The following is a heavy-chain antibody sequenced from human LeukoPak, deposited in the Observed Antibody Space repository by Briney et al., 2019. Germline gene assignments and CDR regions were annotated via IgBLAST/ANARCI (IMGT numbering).Heavy chain of an antibody. Sequence: TGGSLRLSCAASGFTFSSYAMSWVRLAPGKGLEWVSAISGSGGSTYYADSVKGRFTISRDNSKNTLYLQMNSLRAEDTAVYYCAKDDFMAVAGINWFDPRGQGTLVTVSS. CDR1: GFTFSSYA. V-gene: IGHV3-23*01. CDR3: AKDDFMAVAGINWFDP. J-gene: IGHJ5*02. CDR2: ISGSGGST. D-gene: IGHD6-19*01.